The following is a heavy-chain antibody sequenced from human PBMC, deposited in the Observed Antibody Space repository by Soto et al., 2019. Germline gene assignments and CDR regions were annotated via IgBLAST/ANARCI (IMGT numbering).Heavy chain of an antibody. CDR2: IIPIFGTA. CDR1: GGTFSSYA. CDR3: ARARGYYDSSGPTYYGMDV. D-gene: IGHD3-22*01. Sequence: SVKVSCKASGGTFSSYAISWVRQAPGQGLEWMGGIIPIFGTANYAQKFQGRVTITADESTSTAYMELSSLRSEDTAVYYCARARGYYDSSGPTYYGMDVWGQGTMVTVSS. J-gene: IGHJ6*02. V-gene: IGHV1-69*13.